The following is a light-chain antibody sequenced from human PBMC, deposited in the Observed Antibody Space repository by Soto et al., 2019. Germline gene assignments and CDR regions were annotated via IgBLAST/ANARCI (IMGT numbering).Light chain of an antibody. V-gene: IGKV3D-20*02. CDR1: QSVSSSY. CDR2: GAS. J-gene: IGKJ1*01. Sequence: EIVLTQSPGTLSLSPGERATLSCRAIQSVSSSYLAWYQQKPGQAPRLLIYGASSRATGIPDRFSGSGSGTDFTLTISGLEPEDFALYYCLQRNNWPPWTFGQGTKVDIK. CDR3: LQRNNWPPWT.